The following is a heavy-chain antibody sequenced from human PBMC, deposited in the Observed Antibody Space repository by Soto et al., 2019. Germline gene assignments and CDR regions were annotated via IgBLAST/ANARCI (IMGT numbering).Heavy chain of an antibody. V-gene: IGHV1-18*01. D-gene: IGHD6-19*01. CDR2: ISAYNGNT. CDR1: GYSFTSYG. J-gene: IGHJ6*02. CDR3: ARQQWLYYYYGMDV. Sequence: QVQLVQSGAEVKKTGASVRVSCKASGYSFTSYGISWVRQAPGQGLEWMGWISAYNGNTNYAQKLQGRVTMTTDTXPSTAYMELRRLRSDDTAVYYCARQQWLYYYYGMDVWGQGTTVTVSS.